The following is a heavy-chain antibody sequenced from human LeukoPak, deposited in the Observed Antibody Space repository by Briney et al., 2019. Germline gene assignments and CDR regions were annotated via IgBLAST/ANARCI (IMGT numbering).Heavy chain of an antibody. CDR1: GFTFSSYS. CDR3: AREMIQLVYYYYYGMDV. J-gene: IGHJ6*02. Sequence: KPGGSLRLSCAASGFTFSSYSMNWVRQAPGKGLEWVSSISSSSSYIYYADSVKGRFTISRDNAKNSLYLQMNSLRAEDTAVYYCAREMIQLVYYYYYGMDVWGQGTTVTVSS. V-gene: IGHV3-21*01. D-gene: IGHD5-18*01. CDR2: ISSSSSYI.